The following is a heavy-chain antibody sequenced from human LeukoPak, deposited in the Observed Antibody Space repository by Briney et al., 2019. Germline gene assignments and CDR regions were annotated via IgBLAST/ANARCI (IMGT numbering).Heavy chain of an antibody. CDR1: GFTFSTYA. J-gene: IGHJ4*02. Sequence: GGSLRLSCAASGFTFSTYAMSWVRQAPGKGLEWVSALSGSGGSSYYADSVRGRFTISRDNSKKKLYLQMNSLRAEDTAVYYCAKGYDFWSGYWVVDYRGQGTQVTVSS. D-gene: IGHD3-3*01. CDR2: LSGSGGSS. CDR3: AKGYDFWSGYWVVDY. V-gene: IGHV3-23*01.